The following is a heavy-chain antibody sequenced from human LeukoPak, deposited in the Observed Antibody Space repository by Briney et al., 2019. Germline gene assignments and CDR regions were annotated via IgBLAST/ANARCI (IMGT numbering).Heavy chain of an antibody. J-gene: IGHJ4*02. CDR1: GYTFTGYY. D-gene: IGHD3-22*01. CDR2: INPNSGGT. Sequence: ASVKVSCKASGYTFTGYYMHWVRQAPGQGLEWMGWINPNSGGTNYAQKFQGRVTMTRDTSISTAYMELSRLRSDDTAVYYCARDLGWWGSGFSSSTAFDYWGQGTLVTVSS. V-gene: IGHV1-2*02. CDR3: ARDLGWWGSGFSSSTAFDY.